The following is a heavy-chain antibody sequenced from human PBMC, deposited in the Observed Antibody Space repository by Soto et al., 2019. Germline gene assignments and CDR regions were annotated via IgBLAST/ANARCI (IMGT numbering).Heavy chain of an antibody. D-gene: IGHD1-26*01. CDR3: ANVGARDGYYNYYMDV. CDR1: GFTFSSFA. V-gene: IGHV3-23*01. Sequence: EVQVLESGGGLVQPGGSLRLSCAASGFTFSSFAMSWVRQAPGKGLDWVSAITASGSATYYADSVKGRFTISRDTSKNTLYLKINSIRAEDTAEYYAANVGARDGYYNYYMDVWGKGTTVTVSS. CDR2: ITASGSAT. J-gene: IGHJ6*03.